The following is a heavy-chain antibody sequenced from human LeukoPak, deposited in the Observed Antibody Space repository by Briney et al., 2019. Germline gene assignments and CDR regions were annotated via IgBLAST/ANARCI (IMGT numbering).Heavy chain of an antibody. CDR1: GDSVSSNSAA. V-gene: IGHV6-1*01. CDR3: ARDHPYYYDSSGYYTGIWYYYGMDV. D-gene: IGHD3-22*01. Sequence: SQTLSLTCAISGDSVSSNSAAWNWSRQSPSRGLEWLERAYYRSKWYNDYAVSVKSRITINPDTSKNQFSLQLNSVTPEDTAVYYCARDHPYYYDSSGYYTGIWYYYGMDVWGQGTTVTVSS. J-gene: IGHJ6*02. CDR2: AYYRSKWYN.